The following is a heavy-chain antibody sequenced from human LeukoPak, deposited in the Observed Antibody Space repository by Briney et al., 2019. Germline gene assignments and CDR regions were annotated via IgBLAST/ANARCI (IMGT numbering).Heavy chain of an antibody. Sequence: GGSLRLSCAASGFDVSINYMNWIRQSPEKGLEWVSIIHNDGSTYYADSVKGRFTVSRDNSKNTVSLQMDSLRLDDTGISYCATGFLQLTPYYFDYWGQGALVPSPQ. CDR1: GFDVSINY. J-gene: IGHJ4*02. D-gene: IGHD1-1*01. CDR3: ATGFLQLTPYYFDY. V-gene: IGHV3-66*01. CDR2: IHNDGST.